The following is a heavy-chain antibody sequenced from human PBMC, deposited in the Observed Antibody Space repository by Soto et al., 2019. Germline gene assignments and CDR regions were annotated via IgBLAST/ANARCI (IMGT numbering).Heavy chain of an antibody. V-gene: IGHV3-30-3*01. D-gene: IGHD3-3*01. Sequence: QVQLVESGGGVVQPGRSLRLSCAASGFTFSSNAMHWVRQAPGKGLEWVAVISYDGSNKYYADSVKGRFTISRDNSKNTLYLQMNSLRAEDTAVYYCAREATMTYYDFWSGYYRIGWFDPWGQGTLVTVSS. CDR1: GFTFSSNA. CDR2: ISYDGSNK. J-gene: IGHJ5*02. CDR3: AREATMTYYDFWSGYYRIGWFDP.